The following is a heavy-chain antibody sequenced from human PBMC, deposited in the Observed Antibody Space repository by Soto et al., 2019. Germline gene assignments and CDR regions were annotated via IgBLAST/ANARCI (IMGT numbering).Heavy chain of an antibody. J-gene: IGHJ5*02. CDR1: GFAFSTKW. V-gene: IGHV3-74*01. D-gene: IGHD1-26*01. Sequence: EVQLVESEGGLVQPGGSLRLSCAASGFAFSTKWMHWVRQGPGKGLVWVSRINIDGTTTNYADSVKGRFTISRDNAKNMLYLQMDSLRAEDTAVCYCARIPYSDTDPCPWGQGTLVTVSS. CDR3: ARIPYSDTDPCP. CDR2: INIDGTTT.